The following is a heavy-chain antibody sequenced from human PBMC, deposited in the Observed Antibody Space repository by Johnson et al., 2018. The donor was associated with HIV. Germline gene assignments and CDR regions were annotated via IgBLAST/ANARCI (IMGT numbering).Heavy chain of an antibody. CDR2: IWFDGSNQ. CDR1: GFTFSNYG. Sequence: QVQLVESGGGVVQPGRSLRLSCAASGFTFSNYGMDWVRQAPGKGLEWVAVIWFDGSNQFYADSVKGRFTISRDNSKNTLYLQMNSLRAEDTAVYYCAKDLRDSSGYDAFDIWGQGTMVTVSS. D-gene: IGHD3-22*01. J-gene: IGHJ3*02. CDR3: AKDLRDSSGYDAFDI. V-gene: IGHV3-33*06.